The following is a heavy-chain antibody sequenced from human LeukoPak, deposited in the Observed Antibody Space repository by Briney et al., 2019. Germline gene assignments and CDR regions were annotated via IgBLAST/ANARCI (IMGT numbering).Heavy chain of an antibody. Sequence: WASVTVSCKASGYTFNSYGMSWVRQAPGQGLEWMGWISAYNGNTNYAQKLQGRVTMTTDTSTSTAYMELRGLRSADTAVYYCAGDDGDYVSTGDWGQGTLVTVSS. CDR3: AGDDGDYVSTGD. CDR1: GYTFNSYG. D-gene: IGHD4-17*01. V-gene: IGHV1-18*01. J-gene: IGHJ4*02. CDR2: ISAYNGNT.